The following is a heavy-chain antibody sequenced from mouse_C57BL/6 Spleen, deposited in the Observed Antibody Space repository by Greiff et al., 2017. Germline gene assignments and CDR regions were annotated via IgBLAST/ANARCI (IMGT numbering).Heavy chain of an antibody. V-gene: IGHV5-4*01. Sequence: EVKLMESGGGLVKPGGSLKLSCAASGFTFSSYAMSWVRQTPEKRLEWVATISDGGSYTYYPDNVKGRFTISRDNAKNNLYLQMSHLKSEDTAMYYCARDVYDYDGFAYWGQGTLVTVSA. D-gene: IGHD2-4*01. J-gene: IGHJ3*01. CDR3: ARDVYDYDGFAY. CDR1: GFTFSSYA. CDR2: ISDGGSYT.